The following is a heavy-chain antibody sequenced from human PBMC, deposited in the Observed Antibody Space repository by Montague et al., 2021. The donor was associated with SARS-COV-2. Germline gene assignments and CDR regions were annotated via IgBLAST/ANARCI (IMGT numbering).Heavy chain of an antibody. V-gene: IGHV3-7*01. CDR2: IKQRGIDK. J-gene: IGHJ4*02. D-gene: IGHD4-17*01. CDR3: ARATVHGYGDDEYYFDS. Sequence: SRRLSLSASGFTFRNYWMSWVRQAPGKGLEWVANIKQRGIDKYYVDSVKGRFTISRDNAKNSLYLQMNSLRAEDTAVYYCARATVHGYGDDEYYFDSWGQGTLVTVSS. CDR1: GFTFRNYW.